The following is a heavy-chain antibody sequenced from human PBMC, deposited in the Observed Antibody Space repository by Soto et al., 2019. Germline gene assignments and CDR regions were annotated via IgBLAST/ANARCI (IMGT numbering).Heavy chain of an antibody. CDR3: AGPGEQHRY. Sequence: EVQLVESGGGLVQPGGSLRLSCAASGFTVSSNHMSWVRQAPGKGLEWVSLIYSGGSTYYADSVKGRCTFSRDNSTNTLYLQMNSLRAEDTAVYYCAGPGEQHRYWGQGTLVTVSS. J-gene: IGHJ4*02. V-gene: IGHV3-66*01. CDR1: GFTVSSNH. D-gene: IGHD3-16*01. CDR2: IYSGGST.